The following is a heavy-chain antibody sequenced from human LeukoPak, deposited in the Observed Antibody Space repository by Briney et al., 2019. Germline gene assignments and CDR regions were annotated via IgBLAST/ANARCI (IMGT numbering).Heavy chain of an antibody. J-gene: IGHJ6*03. V-gene: IGHV4-34*01. D-gene: IGHD3-10*01. CDR1: GGSFSGYY. Sequence: SETLSLTCAVYGGSFSGYYWSWIRQPPGKGLEWIGEINHSGSTNYNPSLKSRVTISVDTSKNQFSLKLSSVTAADTAVYYCARGRFDYGSGSYYLYYYYMDVWGKGTTVTVSS. CDR2: INHSGST. CDR3: ARGRFDYGSGSYYLYYYYMDV.